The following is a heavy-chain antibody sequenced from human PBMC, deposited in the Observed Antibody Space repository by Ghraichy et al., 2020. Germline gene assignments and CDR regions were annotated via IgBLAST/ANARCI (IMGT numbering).Heavy chain of an antibody. CDR1: GFTFSSYW. D-gene: IGHD1-26*01. V-gene: IGHV3-74*01. Sequence: GGSLRLSCAASGFTFSSYWMHWVRQAPGKGLVWVSRINSDGSSTSYADSVKGRFTISRDNAKNTLYLQMNSLRAEDTAVYYCARVFEIEGLGDPNWYFDLWGRGTLVTVSS. J-gene: IGHJ2*01. CDR2: INSDGSST. CDR3: ARVFEIEGLGDPNWYFDL.